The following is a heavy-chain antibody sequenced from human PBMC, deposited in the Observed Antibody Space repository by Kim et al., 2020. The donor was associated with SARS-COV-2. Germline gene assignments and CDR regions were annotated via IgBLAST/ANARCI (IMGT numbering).Heavy chain of an antibody. D-gene: IGHD3-10*01. CDR1: GFTFSSYW. V-gene: IGHV3-7*01. CDR2: IKQDGSEK. J-gene: IGHJ4*02. CDR3: AXXYGXXXYYILPNY. Sequence: GGSLRLSCAASGFTFSSYWMSWVRQAPGKGLEWVANIKQDGSEKYYVDSVKGRFXISXXNAKNSLXXQMNXXRAEDTAVYYCAXXYGXXXYYILPNYWGQXXXVTVSS.